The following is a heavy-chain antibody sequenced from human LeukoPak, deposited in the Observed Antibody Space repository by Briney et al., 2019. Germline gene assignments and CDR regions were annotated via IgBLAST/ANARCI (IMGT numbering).Heavy chain of an antibody. Sequence: GGSLRLSCAASGFTFSSYEMNWVRQAPGKGLEWVSYISSGSTIYDADSVKGRFTISRDNAKSTLYLQMNSLRAEDTAVYYCAADRLFDPWGQGTLVTVSS. J-gene: IGHJ5*02. CDR3: AADRLFDP. CDR2: ISSGSTI. CDR1: GFTFSSYE. V-gene: IGHV3-48*03. D-gene: IGHD6-6*01.